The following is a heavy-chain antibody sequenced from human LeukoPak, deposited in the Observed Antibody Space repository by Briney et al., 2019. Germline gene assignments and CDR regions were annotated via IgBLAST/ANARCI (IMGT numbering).Heavy chain of an antibody. CDR1: GYSFNTYW. CDR3: AREGRSSSPMDY. CDR2: IYPGDSDT. Sequence: GASLKISCKGSGYSFNTYWIGWVRQVPGKGLEWRGIIYPGDSDTRYSPSFQGQVTISADKSLSTAYLQWGSLKASDTAMYYCAREGRSSSPMDYWGQGTLVTVSS. D-gene: IGHD6-6*01. V-gene: IGHV5-51*01. J-gene: IGHJ4*02.